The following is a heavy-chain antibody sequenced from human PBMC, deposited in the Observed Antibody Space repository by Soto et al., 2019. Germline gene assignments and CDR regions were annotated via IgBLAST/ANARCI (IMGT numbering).Heavy chain of an antibody. V-gene: IGHV4-38-2*01. CDR2: VFHGGNT. CDR1: GYSISRGYY. CDR3: VRTNVTTGRVYFDY. Sequence: SETLSLTCSVSGYSISRGYYWGWIRQPPGKDLEWLGSVFHGGNTYDNPSLKSPVTISLDTSKNQFSLRLSSVTAADTALYYCVRTNVTTGRVYFDYCGKGILVTVCS. J-gene: IGHJ4*02. D-gene: IGHD4-17*01.